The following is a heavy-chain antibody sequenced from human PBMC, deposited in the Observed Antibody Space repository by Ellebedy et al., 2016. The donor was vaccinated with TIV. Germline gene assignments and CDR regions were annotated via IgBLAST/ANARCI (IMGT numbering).Heavy chain of an antibody. CDR2: ISWRGHYI. CDR1: GFTFDDYA. D-gene: IGHD7-27*01. CDR3: TKDLLRGIWGGSGRDY. J-gene: IGHJ4*02. V-gene: IGHV3-9*01. Sequence: SLKISXAASGFTFDDYAMHWVRQAPGKGLEWVSGISWRGHYIGYADSVRGRFTISRGNAKNSLYLQMNRLRIEDTAVYYCTKDLLRGIWGGSGRDYWGQGTLVTVSS.